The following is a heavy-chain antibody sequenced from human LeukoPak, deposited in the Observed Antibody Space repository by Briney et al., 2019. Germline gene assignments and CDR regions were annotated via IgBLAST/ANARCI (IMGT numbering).Heavy chain of an antibody. J-gene: IGHJ4*02. CDR3: AKRGIAAAASFDY. V-gene: IGHV3-23*01. CDR1: GFTFSSYA. CDR2: ISGNGDYT. D-gene: IGHD6-13*01. Sequence: GGSLRLSCAASGFTFSSYAMSWVRQAPGKGLEWVSTISGNGDYTYYADSVKGRFTISRDNSKNTLYLQMNSLRADDTAVYYCAKRGIAAAASFDYWGQGTLVSVSS.